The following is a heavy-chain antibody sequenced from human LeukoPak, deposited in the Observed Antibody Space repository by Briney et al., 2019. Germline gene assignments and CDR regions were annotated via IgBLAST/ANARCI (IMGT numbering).Heavy chain of an antibody. CDR1: GYTFTGYY. J-gene: IGHJ4*02. CDR2: INPNSGGT. Sequence: GASVKASCKAFGYTFTGYYVHWVRQAPGQGLEWMGWINPNSGGTNYAQNFQGRVTMTRDTSISTAYMELSRLTSDDTAVYYCARDRDTISLFDYWGQGTLVTVSS. D-gene: IGHD3-3*01. CDR3: ARDRDTISLFDY. V-gene: IGHV1-2*02.